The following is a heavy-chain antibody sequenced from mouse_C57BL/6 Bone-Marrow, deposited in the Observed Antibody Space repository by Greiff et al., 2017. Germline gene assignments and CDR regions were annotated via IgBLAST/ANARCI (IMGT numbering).Heavy chain of an antibody. CDR2: INSDGGST. V-gene: IGHV5-2*01. Sequence: EVKLLEPGAGLVQPGASLKLSCESNEYDFPSHDMSWVRKTPGKRLELVAAINSDGGSTYYPDTLERRFIFSRDTTYRTPYMQMSSRRSEDAALDYCARHEGALDYWGQGTSVTVSS. CDR3: ARHEGALDY. J-gene: IGHJ4*01. CDR1: EYDFPSHD.